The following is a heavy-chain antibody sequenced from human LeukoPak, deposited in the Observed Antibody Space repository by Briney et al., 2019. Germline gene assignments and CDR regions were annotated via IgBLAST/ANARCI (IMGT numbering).Heavy chain of an antibody. CDR1: GGSISSYY. CDR2: IYTSGST. CDR3: ARRVVVAATVWFDP. Sequence: SETLSLTCTVSGGSISSYYWSWIRQPPGKGLEWIGYIYTSGSTNYNPSLKSRVTISVDTSKNQFSPKLSSVTAADTAVYYCARRVVVAATVWFDPWGQGTLVTVSS. J-gene: IGHJ5*02. D-gene: IGHD2-15*01. V-gene: IGHV4-4*09.